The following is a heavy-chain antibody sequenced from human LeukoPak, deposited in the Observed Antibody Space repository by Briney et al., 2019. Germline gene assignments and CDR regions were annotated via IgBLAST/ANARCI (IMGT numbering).Heavy chain of an antibody. D-gene: IGHD2-2*01. Sequence: SETLSLTCAVSGYSISSGYQWARIRQPPGQTLEWIGSIYHSGCAHYNPSLKSRVTISVDRSNNQFSLRLSSVTAADTAVYYCARDPRWLTPDCTSTSCYENYFDPWGQGTLVTVSS. J-gene: IGHJ5*02. CDR3: ARDPRWLTPDCTSTSCYENYFDP. V-gene: IGHV4-38-2*02. CDR1: GYSISSGYQ. CDR2: IYHSGCA.